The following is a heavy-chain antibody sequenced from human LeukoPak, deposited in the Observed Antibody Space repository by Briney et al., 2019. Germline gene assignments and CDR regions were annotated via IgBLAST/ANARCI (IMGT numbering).Heavy chain of an antibody. D-gene: IGHD6-6*01. CDR1: GFTFSDYY. CDR3: ARLNLEYSSSYYFDY. J-gene: IGHJ4*02. Sequence: GSLRLSCAASGFTFSDYYMSWIRQAPGKGLEWIGYIYYSGSTNYNPSLKSRVTISVDTSKNQFSLKLSSVTAADTAVYYCARLNLEYSSSYYFDYWGQGTLVTVSS. CDR2: IYYSGST. V-gene: IGHV4-59*01.